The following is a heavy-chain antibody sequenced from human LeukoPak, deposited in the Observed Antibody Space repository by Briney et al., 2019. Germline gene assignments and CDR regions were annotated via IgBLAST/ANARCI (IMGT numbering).Heavy chain of an antibody. Sequence: ASVKVSCKASGYTFTGYYMHWVRQAPGQGLEWMGWINPNSGGTNYAQKFQGRVTMTRDTSISTAYMELGRLRSDDTAVYYCARDFSGSSWYGRFAFDIWGQGTMVTVSS. V-gene: IGHV1-2*02. D-gene: IGHD6-13*01. CDR2: INPNSGGT. J-gene: IGHJ3*02. CDR3: ARDFSGSSWYGRFAFDI. CDR1: GYTFTGYY.